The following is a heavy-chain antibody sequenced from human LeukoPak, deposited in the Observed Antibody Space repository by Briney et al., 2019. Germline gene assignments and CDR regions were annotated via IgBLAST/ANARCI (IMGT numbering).Heavy chain of an antibody. CDR3: ARQPSPSSTSRYWVWGSYRYFDAFDI. J-gene: IGHJ3*02. D-gene: IGHD3-16*02. Sequence: PSETLSLTCTVSGGSISSSSYYWGWIRQPPGKGLEWIGSIYYSGSTYYNPSLKSRVTISVDTSKNQFSLKLSSVTAADTAVYYCARQPSPSSTSRYWVWGSYRYFDAFDIWGQGTMVTVSS. CDR1: GGSISSSSYY. V-gene: IGHV4-39*01. CDR2: IYYSGST.